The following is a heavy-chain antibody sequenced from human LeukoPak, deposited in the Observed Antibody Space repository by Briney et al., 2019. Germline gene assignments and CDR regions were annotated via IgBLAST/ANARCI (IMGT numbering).Heavy chain of an antibody. CDR1: GGSFSGYY. Sequence: PSETLSLTCAVYGGSFSGYYWSWIRQPPGKGLEWIGEINHSGSTNYNPSLKGRVTISVDTSKNQFSLKLSSVTAADTAVYYCARTLVVPAAIPYYYYYYMDVWGKGTTVTVSS. D-gene: IGHD2-2*01. CDR2: INHSGST. CDR3: ARTLVVPAAIPYYYYYYMDV. V-gene: IGHV4-34*01. J-gene: IGHJ6*03.